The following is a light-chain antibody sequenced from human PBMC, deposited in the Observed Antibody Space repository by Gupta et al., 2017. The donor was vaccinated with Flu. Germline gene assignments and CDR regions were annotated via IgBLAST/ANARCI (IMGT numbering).Light chain of an antibody. CDR1: QSISVY. Sequence: DIQMTQSPSSLSASVGDRVTITCRASQSISVYLNWYQQKPGEAPNLLIYAASSLQSGVPSRFSGSGSGTDFTLTISSLQPEDFAIYFCLQSYTTPRTFGQGTKVEIK. CDR3: LQSYTTPRT. CDR2: AAS. J-gene: IGKJ1*01. V-gene: IGKV1-39*01.